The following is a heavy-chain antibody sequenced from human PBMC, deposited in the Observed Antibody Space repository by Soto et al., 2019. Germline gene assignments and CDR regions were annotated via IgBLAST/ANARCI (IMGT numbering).Heavy chain of an antibody. D-gene: IGHD3-16*01. CDR3: ARGGYYDNNWVKLRHYGLDV. CDR1: GYTFTSYA. V-gene: IGHV1-3*01. CDR2: INAGNGNT. J-gene: IGHJ6*02. Sequence: ASVKVSCKASGYTFTSYAMHWVRQAPGQRLEWMGWINAGNGNTKYSQMFQGRVTITRDTSASTAYMELSGLRSDDTAVYYCARGGYYDNNWVKLRHYGLDVWGQGTSVTVSS.